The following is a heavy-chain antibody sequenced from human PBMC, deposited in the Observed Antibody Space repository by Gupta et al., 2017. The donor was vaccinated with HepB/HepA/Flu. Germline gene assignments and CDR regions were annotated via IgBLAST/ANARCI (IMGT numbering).Heavy chain of an antibody. V-gene: IGHV3-48*02. CDR2: ISTTGNTI. Sequence: EVQLVASGVGLVQPGGSLRLSCAASGFTFSRYSMKWVRQAPGKGLEWLSFISTTGNTIYYADSVKGRFTISRDNAKNSLYLQMNSLRDEGTAVYYCARVRSGFHMDVWGKGTTVAVSS. J-gene: IGHJ6*03. D-gene: IGHD3-10*01. CDR1: GFTFSRYS. CDR3: ARVRSGFHMDV.